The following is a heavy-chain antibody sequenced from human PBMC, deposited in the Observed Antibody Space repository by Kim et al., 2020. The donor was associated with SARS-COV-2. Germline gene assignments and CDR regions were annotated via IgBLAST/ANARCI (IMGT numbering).Heavy chain of an antibody. V-gene: IGHV4-31*03. J-gene: IGHJ4*02. Sequence: SETLSLTCTVSGGSISSGGYYWSWIRQHPGKGLEWIGYIYYSGSTYYNPSLKNRVTISVDTSKNQFSLKLSSVTAADTAVYYCARDEEHYYGSGFDYWGQGTLVTVSS. CDR1: GGSISSGGYY. CDR3: ARDEEHYYGSGFDY. D-gene: IGHD3-10*01. CDR2: IYYSGST.